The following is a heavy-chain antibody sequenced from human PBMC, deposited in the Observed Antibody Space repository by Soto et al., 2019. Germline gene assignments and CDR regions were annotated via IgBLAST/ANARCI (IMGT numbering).Heavy chain of an antibody. CDR2: LSGSGGTT. J-gene: IGHJ6*02. D-gene: IGHD1-26*01. V-gene: IGHV3-23*01. CDR3: AKVRGATIYYYYGMDV. CDR1: GVTFSNYA. Sequence: PGGSLRLSCTVSGVTFSNYAMNWVRQAPGKGLEWVSSLSGSGGTTYYADSVKGRFIISRDNSKNTLYLQMNSLRAEDTAVYYCAKVRGATIYYYYGMDVWGQGTTVTVSS.